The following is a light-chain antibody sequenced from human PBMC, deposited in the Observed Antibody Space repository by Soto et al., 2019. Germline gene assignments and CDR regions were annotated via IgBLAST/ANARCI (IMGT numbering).Light chain of an antibody. CDR2: DVS. V-gene: IGLV2-14*01. CDR3: SSYTSSVSVV. J-gene: IGLJ2*01. CDR1: SSDVGGYNY. Sequence: QSVLTQSASVSGSPGQSITISCTGTSSDVGGYNYVSWYQQHPGKAPKLMIYDVSNRPSGVSNRFSGSKSGNTASLTISGLQDVDEADYYCSSYTSSVSVVFGGGTKLTVL.